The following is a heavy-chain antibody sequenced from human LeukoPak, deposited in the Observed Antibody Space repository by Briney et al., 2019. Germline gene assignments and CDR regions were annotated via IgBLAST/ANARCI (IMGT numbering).Heavy chain of an antibody. CDR3: ARDPRLAVADTAGGDY. D-gene: IGHD6-19*01. V-gene: IGHV4-34*01. CDR2: INHFGST. Sequence: SETLSLTCAVYGGSFIGYYWSWIRQPPGKGLEWIGEINHFGSTNYNPSLKSRVTISVDTSKNQFSLKLSSVTAADTAVYYCARDPRLAVADTAGGDYWGQGTLVTVSS. CDR1: GGSFIGYY. J-gene: IGHJ4*02.